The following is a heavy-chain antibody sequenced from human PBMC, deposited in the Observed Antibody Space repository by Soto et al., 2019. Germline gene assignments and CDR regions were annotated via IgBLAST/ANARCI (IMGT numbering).Heavy chain of an antibody. D-gene: IGHD2-8*02. CDR3: AKATATGGGAFEI. CDR2: ILVAGSQ. Sequence: GGSLRLSCAVSGFICSSYDMSWVRQAPGKGLAWVSTILVAGSQHYEDSVQGRFTISRDTSKNTVFLYMNSLTAGDTAVYYCAKATATGGGAFEIYGQGTMVTVSS. J-gene: IGHJ3*02. V-gene: IGHV3-23*01. CDR1: GFICSSYD.